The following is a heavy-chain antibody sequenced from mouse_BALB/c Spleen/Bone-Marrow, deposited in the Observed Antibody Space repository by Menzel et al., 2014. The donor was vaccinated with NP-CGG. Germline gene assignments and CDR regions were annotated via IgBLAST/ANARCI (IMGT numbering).Heavy chain of an antibody. CDR1: GFSLTGYG. D-gene: IGHD2-4*01. V-gene: IGHV2-6-7*01. J-gene: IGHJ4*01. CDR2: IWGDGST. CDR3: ARDSFLITRALDY. Sequence: QVQLQQSGPGLVAPSQSLSITCTVSGFSLTGYGVSWVRQPPGKGLEWLGMIWGDGSTDYNSALKSRLSINKDNSKSXVFLKMNSLQTDDTARYYCARDSFLITRALDYWGQGTSVTVSS.